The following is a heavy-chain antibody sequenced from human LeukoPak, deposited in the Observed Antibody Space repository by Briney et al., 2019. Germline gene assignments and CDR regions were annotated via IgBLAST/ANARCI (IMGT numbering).Heavy chain of an antibody. CDR3: ARQYGSGSYDAFDI. CDR1: GGSISSSSYY. CDR2: IYYSGST. J-gene: IGHJ3*02. D-gene: IGHD3-10*01. Sequence: SETLSLTCTVSGGSISSSSYYWGWIRQPPGKGLEWIGSIYYSGSTYYNPSLKSRVTISVDTSKNQFSLKLSSVTAADTAVYYCARQYGSGSYDAFDIWGQGTMVTVSS. V-gene: IGHV4-39*01.